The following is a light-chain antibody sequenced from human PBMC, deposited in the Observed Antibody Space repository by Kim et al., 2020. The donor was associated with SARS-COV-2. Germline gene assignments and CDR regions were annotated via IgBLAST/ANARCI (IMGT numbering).Light chain of an antibody. J-gene: IGLJ2*01. Sequence: SYELTQPPSVSVSPGQTASITCSGDKLGDKYACWYQQKPGQSLVLVIYQDSKRPSGIPERFSGSNSGHTATLTISGTQAMDEADYYCQAWDSSTAVFGG. V-gene: IGLV3-1*01. CDR2: QDS. CDR3: QAWDSSTAV. CDR1: KLGDKY.